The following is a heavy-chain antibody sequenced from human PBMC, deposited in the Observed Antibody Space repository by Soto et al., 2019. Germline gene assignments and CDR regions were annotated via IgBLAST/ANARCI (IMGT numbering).Heavy chain of an antibody. CDR2: INPNSGGT. Sequence: GASVKVSCKASGYTFTGYYMHWVRQAPGQGLEWMGWINPNSGGTNYAQKFQGRVTMTRDTSISTAYMELSRLRSDGTAVYYCATPKEYCSSTSCQKDDAFDIWGQGTMVTVSS. CDR3: ATPKEYCSSTSCQKDDAFDI. CDR1: GYTFTGYY. V-gene: IGHV1-2*02. D-gene: IGHD2-2*01. J-gene: IGHJ3*02.